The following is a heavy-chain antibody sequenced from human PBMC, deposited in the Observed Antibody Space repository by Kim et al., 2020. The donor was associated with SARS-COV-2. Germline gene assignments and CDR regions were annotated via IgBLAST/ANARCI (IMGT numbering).Heavy chain of an antibody. D-gene: IGHD3-16*02. Sequence: GGSLRLSCAASGFTFSSYSMNWVRQAPGKGLEWVSYISSSSSTIYYADSVKGRFTISRDNAKNSLYLQMNSLRDEDTAVYYCASTGRRGGGSYRYRDPKLGPFDYWGQGTLVTVSS. CDR3: ASTGRRGGGSYRYRDPKLGPFDY. J-gene: IGHJ4*02. CDR2: ISSSSSTI. CDR1: GFTFSSYS. V-gene: IGHV3-48*02.